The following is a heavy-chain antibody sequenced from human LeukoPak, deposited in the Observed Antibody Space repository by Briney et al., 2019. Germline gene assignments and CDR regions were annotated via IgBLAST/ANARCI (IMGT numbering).Heavy chain of an antibody. V-gene: IGHV4-34*01. CDR3: ATLGGLYYESHGYPDFDH. CDR1: GGSLSPYY. CDR2: INQSGST. D-gene: IGHD3-22*01. Sequence: SETLSLTCSVSGGSLSPYYWSWIRQPPGGGLGWLAEINQSGSTNYNPSLKSRVTISVEKFKNQFSLEVTSVTAADTAIYYCATLGGLYYESHGYPDFDHWGQGTLVTVSS. J-gene: IGHJ4*02.